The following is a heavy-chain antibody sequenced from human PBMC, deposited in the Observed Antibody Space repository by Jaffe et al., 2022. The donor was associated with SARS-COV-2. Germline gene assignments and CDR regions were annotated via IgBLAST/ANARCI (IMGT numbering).Heavy chain of an antibody. V-gene: IGHV3-9*01. D-gene: IGHD6-13*01. J-gene: IGHJ6*02. CDR1: GFTFDDYA. CDR3: AKDLAPAAATYGMDV. CDR2: ISWNSGSI. Sequence: EVQLVESGGGLVQPGRSLRLSCAASGFTFDDYAMHWVRQAPGKGLEWVSGISWNSGSIGYADSVKGRFTISRDNAKNSLYLQMNSLRAEDTALYYCAKDLAPAAATYGMDVWGQGTTVTVSS.